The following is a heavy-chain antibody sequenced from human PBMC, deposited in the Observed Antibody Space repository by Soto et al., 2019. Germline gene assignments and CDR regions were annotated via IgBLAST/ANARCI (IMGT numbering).Heavy chain of an antibody. V-gene: IGHV4-59*01. D-gene: IGHD3-22*01. Sequence: PSETLSLTCTVSGGSISSYYWSWIRQPPGKGLEWIGHIHYSGSTNYNPSLESRVTISVDTSKNQLSLNLSSVTAADTAVYYCARMIRSYYYGVDVWGQGTTVTV. CDR2: IHYSGST. J-gene: IGHJ6*02. CDR1: GGSISSYY. CDR3: ARMIRSYYYGVDV.